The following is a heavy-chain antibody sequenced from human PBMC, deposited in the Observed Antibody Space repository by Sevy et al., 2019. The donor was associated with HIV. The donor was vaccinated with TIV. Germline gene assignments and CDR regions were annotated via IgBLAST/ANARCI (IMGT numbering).Heavy chain of an antibody. J-gene: IGHJ4*02. Sequence: SETLSLTCTVSGGSISSSSYYWGWIRQPPGKGLEWIGSIYYSGSTYYNPSLKSRVTISVDTSKNQFSLKMSSVTAVDTAVYYGARRITMVRGVIHRFYYFDYWGQGTLVTVSS. D-gene: IGHD3-10*01. CDR3: ARRITMVRGVIHRFYYFDY. V-gene: IGHV4-39*01. CDR1: GGSISSSSYY. CDR2: IYYSGST.